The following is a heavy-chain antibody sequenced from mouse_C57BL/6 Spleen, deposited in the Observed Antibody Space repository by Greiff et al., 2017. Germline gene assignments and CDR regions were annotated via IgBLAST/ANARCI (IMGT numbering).Heavy chain of an antibody. CDR3: ARHEGRVTTVVATGFDY. CDR2: FYPGSGSI. CDR1: GYTFTEYT. V-gene: IGHV1-62-2*01. J-gene: IGHJ2*01. D-gene: IGHD1-1*01. Sequence: QVQLQQSGAELVKPGASVKLSCKASGYTFTEYTIHWVKQRSGQGLEWIGWFYPGSGSIKYNEKFKDKATLTADKSSSTVYMELSRVTSEDSAVYFCARHEGRVTTVVATGFDYWGQGTTLTVSS.